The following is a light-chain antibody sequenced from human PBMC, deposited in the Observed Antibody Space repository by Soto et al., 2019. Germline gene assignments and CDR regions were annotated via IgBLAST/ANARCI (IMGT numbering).Light chain of an antibody. CDR1: QTISSW. V-gene: IGKV1-5*01. CDR3: QQYNSYSKWT. CDR2: DAS. J-gene: IGKJ1*01. Sequence: DIQMTQSPSTLSASVRDRVTITCRASQTISSWLAWYQQKPGKAPRLLIYDASTLESGVPSRFSGSGSGTEFTLTISSLQPDDFATYYCQQYNSYSKWTFGQGTKVDIK.